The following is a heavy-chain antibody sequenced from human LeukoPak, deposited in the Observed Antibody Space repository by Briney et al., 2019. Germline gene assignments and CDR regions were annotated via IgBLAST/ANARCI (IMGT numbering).Heavy chain of an antibody. CDR1: GFTFSSYA. CDR3: AREMADYGDSIYYYYGMDV. Sequence: GGSLRLSCAASGFTFSSYAMSWVRQAPGKGLEWVSAISGSGGSTYYADSVKGRFTISRDNSKNTLYLQMNSLRSDDTAVYYCAREMADYGDSIYYYYGMDVWGQGTTVTVSS. D-gene: IGHD4-17*01. J-gene: IGHJ6*02. CDR2: ISGSGGST. V-gene: IGHV3-23*01.